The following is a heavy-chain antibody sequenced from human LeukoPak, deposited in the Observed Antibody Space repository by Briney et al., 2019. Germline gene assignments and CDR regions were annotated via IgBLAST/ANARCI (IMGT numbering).Heavy chain of an antibody. CDR2: INSDGSST. V-gene: IGHV3-74*01. CDR3: ARVASSLLWFGEFPDY. Sequence: GGSLRLSCAASGFTFSSYWMHWVRQAPGKGLVWVSRINSDGSSTSYADSVKGRFTISRDNAKNTLYLQMNSLRAEDTAVYYCARVASSLLWFGEFPDYWGQGTLVTVSS. CDR1: GFTFSSYW. J-gene: IGHJ4*02. D-gene: IGHD3-10*01.